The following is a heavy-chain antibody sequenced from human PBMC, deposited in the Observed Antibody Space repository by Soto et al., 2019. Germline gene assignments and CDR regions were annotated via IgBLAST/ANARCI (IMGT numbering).Heavy chain of an antibody. Sequence: PSETLSLTCTVSGGSINNCYWNWIRQPPGKGLEWLGYIFYSGSTNYNPSLKSRVTISLDMSKNQFSLKLSSVTAADTAVYYCAKFRDGYISDAFDIWGQGTMVTVSS. V-gene: IGHV4-59*08. CDR2: IFYSGST. J-gene: IGHJ3*02. CDR1: GGSINNCY. CDR3: AKFRDGYISDAFDI. D-gene: IGHD5-12*01.